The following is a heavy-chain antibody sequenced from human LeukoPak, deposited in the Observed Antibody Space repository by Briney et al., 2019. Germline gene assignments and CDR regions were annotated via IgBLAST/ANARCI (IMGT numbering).Heavy chain of an antibody. J-gene: IGHJ5*02. V-gene: IGHV1-46*03. CDR2: INPSGGST. CDR1: GYTFTSYY. CDR3: SRGPTIRGRWFDP. D-gene: IGHD5-24*01. Sequence: GASVKVSCKASGYTFTSYYMHWVRQAPGQGLEWMGIINPSGGSTSYAQKFQGRVTMARDTSTSTVYMELSSLRSEDTAVYYCSRGPTIRGRWFDPWGQGTLVTVSS.